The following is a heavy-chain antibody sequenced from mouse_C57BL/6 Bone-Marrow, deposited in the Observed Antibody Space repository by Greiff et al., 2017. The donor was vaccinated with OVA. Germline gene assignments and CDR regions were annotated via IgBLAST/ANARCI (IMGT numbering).Heavy chain of an antibody. CDR3: TTEGAVVATEDY. CDR2: IDPENGDT. V-gene: IGHV14-4*01. J-gene: IGHJ4*01. Sequence: VQLQQSGAELVRPGASVKLSCTASGFNIKDDYMHWVKPRPEQGLEWIGWIDPENGDTEYASKFKGKATITADTTSNTAYMQLSSLTSEDTAVYYGTTEGAVVATEDYWGQGTSVTVSS. D-gene: IGHD1-1*01. CDR1: GFNIKDDY.